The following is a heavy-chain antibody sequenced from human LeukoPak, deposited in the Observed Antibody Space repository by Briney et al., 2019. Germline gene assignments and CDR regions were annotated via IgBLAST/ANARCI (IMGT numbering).Heavy chain of an antibody. CDR1: GYTLTELS. CDR3: ATVFRITIFGVVLDY. Sequence: ASVKVSCKVSGYTLTELSMHWVRQAPGKGFEWMGGFDPEDGETIYAQKFQGRVTMTEDTSTDTAYMELSSLRSEDTAVYYCATVFRITIFGVVLDYWGQGTLVTVSS. D-gene: IGHD3-3*01. CDR2: FDPEDGET. V-gene: IGHV1-24*01. J-gene: IGHJ4*02.